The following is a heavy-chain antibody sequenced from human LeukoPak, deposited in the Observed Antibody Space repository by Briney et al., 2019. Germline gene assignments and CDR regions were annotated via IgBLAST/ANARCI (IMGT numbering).Heavy chain of an antibody. CDR3: ARGTVTMDY. J-gene: IGHJ4*02. Sequence: SETLSLTCAVYGGSFSGYYWSWIRQPPGKGLEWIGEINHSGSTNYKPSVKSRVTISVDTSKNQFSLNLISVTAADTAVYYCARGTVTMDYWGRGTLVTVSS. CDR2: INHSGST. V-gene: IGHV4-34*01. CDR1: GGSFSGYY. D-gene: IGHD4-17*01.